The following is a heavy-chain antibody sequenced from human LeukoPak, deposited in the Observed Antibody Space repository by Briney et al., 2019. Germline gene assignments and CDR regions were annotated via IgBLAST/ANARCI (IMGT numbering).Heavy chain of an antibody. J-gene: IGHJ4*02. D-gene: IGHD6-19*01. CDR1: GFTFSSYA. CDR2: ISGSSSYT. V-gene: IGHV3-21*05. Sequence: GGSLRLSCAASGFTFSSYAMNWVRQAPGKGLEWVSYISGSSSYTNYADSVKGRFTISRDNAKNSLYLQMNSLRAEDTAVYYCARDPIAVAGTGPYYFDYWGQGTLVTVSS. CDR3: ARDPIAVAGTGPYYFDY.